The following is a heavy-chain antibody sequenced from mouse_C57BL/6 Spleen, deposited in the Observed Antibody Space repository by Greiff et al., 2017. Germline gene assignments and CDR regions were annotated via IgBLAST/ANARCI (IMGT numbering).Heavy chain of an antibody. CDR3: ARRDYELDY. Sequence: DVKLQESGPGLVKPSQSLSLTFSVTGYSITSGYYWNWIRQFPGNKLEWMGYISYDGSNNYNPSLKNRISITRDTSKNQFFLKLNSVTTEDTATYYCARRDYELDYWGQGTTLTVSS. CDR2: ISYDGSN. CDR1: GYSITSGYY. V-gene: IGHV3-6*01. D-gene: IGHD2-4*01. J-gene: IGHJ2*01.